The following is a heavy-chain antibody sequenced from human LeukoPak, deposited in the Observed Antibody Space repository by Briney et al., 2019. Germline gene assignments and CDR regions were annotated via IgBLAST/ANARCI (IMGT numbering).Heavy chain of an antibody. CDR3: ARDVSGGVGRYFDWPDAFDI. V-gene: IGHV3-48*04. CDR1: GFTFSSYS. J-gene: IGHJ3*02. CDR2: ISSSGSTI. Sequence: GGSLRLSCAASGFTFSSYSMNWVRQAPGKGLEWVSYISSSGSTIYYADSVKGRFTISRDNAKNSLYLQMNSLRAEDTAVYYCARDVSGGVGRYFDWPDAFDIWGQGTMVTVSS. D-gene: IGHD3-9*01.